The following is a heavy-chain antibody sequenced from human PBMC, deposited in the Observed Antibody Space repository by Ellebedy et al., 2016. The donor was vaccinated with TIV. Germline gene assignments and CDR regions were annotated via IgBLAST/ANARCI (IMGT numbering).Heavy chain of an antibody. Sequence: GGSLRLSCAASGFTFSNYWMSWVRQAPGKGLEWVANIKQDGSETYYMDSVKGRFSISRDNAKKSLYLQMNSLRDEDTALYYCARDQWLGRAYYFDYWGQGTLVTVSS. CDR2: IKQDGSET. CDR1: GFTFSNYW. CDR3: ARDQWLGRAYYFDY. V-gene: IGHV3-7*01. J-gene: IGHJ4*01. D-gene: IGHD6-19*01.